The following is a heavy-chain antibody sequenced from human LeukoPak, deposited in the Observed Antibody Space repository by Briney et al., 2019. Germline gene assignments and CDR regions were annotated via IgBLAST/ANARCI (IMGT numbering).Heavy chain of an antibody. CDR2: IYHSGST. Sequence: PSETLSLTCAVSGGSISSGGYYWSWIRQPPGKGLEWIGYIYHSGSTYYNPSLKSRVTISVDRSKNQFSLKLSSVTAADTAVYYCARVLASWLHFDYWGQGTLVTVSS. CDR1: GGSISSGGYY. V-gene: IGHV4-30-2*01. J-gene: IGHJ4*02. D-gene: IGHD2-2*01. CDR3: ARVLASWLHFDY.